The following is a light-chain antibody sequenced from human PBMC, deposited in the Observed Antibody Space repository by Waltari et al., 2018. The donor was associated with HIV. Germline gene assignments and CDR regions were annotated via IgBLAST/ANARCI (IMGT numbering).Light chain of an antibody. Sequence: QSALTQPPSASGSPGQSVTLSCPGTSSEVGGYNYVSWHQQHPGKAPKLMIYDVIKRPSGVPDLFSGSKSGNSASLTVSGLQPEDEADYYCSSHAGSKVVFGGGTRLTVL. CDR1: SSEVGGYNY. J-gene: IGLJ2*01. CDR3: SSHAGSKVV. CDR2: DVI. V-gene: IGLV2-8*01.